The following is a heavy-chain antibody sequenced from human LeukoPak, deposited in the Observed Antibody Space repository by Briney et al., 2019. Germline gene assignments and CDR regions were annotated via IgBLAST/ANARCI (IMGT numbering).Heavy chain of an antibody. CDR1: GFTFSSYA. CDR2: ISGSGGST. J-gene: IGHJ4*02. D-gene: IGHD2-15*01. Sequence: GGSLRLSCAASGFTFSSYAMSWVRQAPGKGLEWVSAISGSGGSTYYADSVRGRFTISRDNSKNTMYLQMSSLRAEDTAVYYCAKIRLEESATGYWGQGTLVTVSS. V-gene: IGHV3-23*01. CDR3: AKIRLEESATGY.